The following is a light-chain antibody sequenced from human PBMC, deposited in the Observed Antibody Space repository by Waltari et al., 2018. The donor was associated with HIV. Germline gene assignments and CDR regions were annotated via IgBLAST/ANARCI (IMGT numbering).Light chain of an antibody. CDR1: SSNVGSDDL. J-gene: IGLJ3*02. V-gene: IGLV2-14*02. Sequence: QSALTQPASVSGSPGQSITISCTGTSSNVGSDDLVSWYQQHPGEAPKIIIFDVTNRPSGVSDRFSGSKSGNTASLTISGLQAEDEADYYCTSFTSSSAWLFGGGTKLTVL. CDR3: TSFTSSSAWL. CDR2: DVT.